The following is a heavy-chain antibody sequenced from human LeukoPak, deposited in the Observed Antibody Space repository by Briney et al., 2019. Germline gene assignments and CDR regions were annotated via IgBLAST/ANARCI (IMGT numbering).Heavy chain of an antibody. CDR2: IIPIFGTA. J-gene: IGHJ3*02. CDR3: ASLWDIVVVPADAFDI. Sequence: SVKVSCKASGGTFSSYAISWVRQAPGQGLEWMGGIIPIFGTANYAQKFQGRVTITADESTSTAYMEQSSLRSEDTAVYYCASLWDIVVVPADAFDIWGQGTMVTVSS. CDR1: GGTFSSYA. D-gene: IGHD2-2*01. V-gene: IGHV1-69*13.